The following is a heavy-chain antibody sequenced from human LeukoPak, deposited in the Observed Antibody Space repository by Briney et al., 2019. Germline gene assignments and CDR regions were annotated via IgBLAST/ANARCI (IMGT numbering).Heavy chain of an antibody. CDR2: IYYSGST. J-gene: IGHJ6*02. Sequence: PSETLSLTCTDSGGSISSYYWSWIRQPPGKGLEWIGYIYYSGSTNYNPSLKSRVTISVDTSKNQFSLKLSSVTAADTAVYYCARDRSYGPEDYYGMDVWGQGTTVTVSS. V-gene: IGHV4-59*01. D-gene: IGHD5-18*01. CDR3: ARDRSYGPEDYYGMDV. CDR1: GGSISSYY.